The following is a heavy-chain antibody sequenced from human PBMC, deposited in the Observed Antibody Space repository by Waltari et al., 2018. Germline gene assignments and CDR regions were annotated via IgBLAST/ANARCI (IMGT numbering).Heavy chain of an antibody. CDR2: IYYSGRT. CDR3: ARHPAMTIMLWYFDL. Sequence: QLPLQESGPGLVKPSATLSLTCTVPCGAISSSLSSWGWIRQPPGKGLEWIGSIYYSGRTYYNPSLKSRVTISVDTSKNQFSLKLSSVTAADTAVYYCARHPAMTIMLWYFDLWGRGTLVTVSS. CDR1: CGAISSSLSS. J-gene: IGHJ2*01. D-gene: IGHD2-8*01. V-gene: IGHV4-39*01.